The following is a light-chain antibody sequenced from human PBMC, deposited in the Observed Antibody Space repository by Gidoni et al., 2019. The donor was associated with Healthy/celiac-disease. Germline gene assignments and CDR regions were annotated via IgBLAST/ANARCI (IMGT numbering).Light chain of an antibody. J-gene: IGLJ2*01. Sequence: SYVLTQPPSVSVAPGKTARITCRGNNIGSKSVHWYQQKPGQAPVLVVYDDSERPLGIPERFSGSNSGNTATLTISRVEAGDEADYYCQVWDSSSAVVFGGGTKLTVL. V-gene: IGLV3-21*03. CDR1: NIGSKS. CDR2: DDS. CDR3: QVWDSSSAVV.